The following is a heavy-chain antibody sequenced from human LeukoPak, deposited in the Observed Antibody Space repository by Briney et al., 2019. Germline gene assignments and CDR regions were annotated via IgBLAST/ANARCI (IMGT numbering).Heavy chain of an antibody. D-gene: IGHD5-18*01. J-gene: IGHJ6*03. CDR2: INHSGST. CDR3: ARGPRGYSYGYGPAYYYYMDV. Sequence: SETLSLTCAVYGGSFSGYYWSWIRQPPGKGLEWIGEINHSGSTNYNPSLKSRVTISVDTSKNQLSLKLSSVTAADTAVYYCARGPRGYSYGYGPAYYYYMDVWGKGTTVTVSS. CDR1: GGSFSGYY. V-gene: IGHV4-34*01.